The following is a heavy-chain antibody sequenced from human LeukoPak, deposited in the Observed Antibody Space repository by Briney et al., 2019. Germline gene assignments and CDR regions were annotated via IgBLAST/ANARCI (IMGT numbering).Heavy chain of an antibody. CDR2: IYTSGST. CDR1: GGSISSGSYY. Sequence: SQTLSLTCTVSGGSISSGSYYWSWIRQPAGKGLEWIGRIYTSGSTNYNPSLKSRVTISVDTSKNQFSLKLSSVTAADTAVYYCARDYYGSGSYYFKRWFDPWGQGTLVTVSS. CDR3: ARDYYGSGSYYFKRWFDP. J-gene: IGHJ5*02. V-gene: IGHV4-61*02. D-gene: IGHD3-10*01.